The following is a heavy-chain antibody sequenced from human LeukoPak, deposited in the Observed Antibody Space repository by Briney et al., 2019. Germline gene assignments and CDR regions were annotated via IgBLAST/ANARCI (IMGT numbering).Heavy chain of an antibody. CDR3: ARDPFLGGPDFLGY. D-gene: IGHD1-26*01. CDR1: GFPFTDYV. V-gene: IGHV3-30*03. CDR2: TSADESIK. J-gene: IGHJ4*02. Sequence: GGSLRLSCTVSGFPFTDYVIHWVRQAPGKGLEWVAVTSADESIKSYSDSVRGRFTISRDNFKNILYLQMDSLGLEDTAVYFCARDPFLGGPDFLGYWGRGTLVTVSS.